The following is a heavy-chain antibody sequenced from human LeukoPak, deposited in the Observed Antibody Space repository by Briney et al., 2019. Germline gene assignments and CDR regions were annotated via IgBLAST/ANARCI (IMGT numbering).Heavy chain of an antibody. CDR2: IYHSGST. Sequence: KPSETLSLTCTVSGGSISSSSYYWGWIRQPPGKGLEWIGTIYHSGSTSYNPSLKSRVTLSVDTSKNQFSLNLSSVTAADTAVYYCARVYGAGYDFRGAFDIWGQGTVVTVSS. V-gene: IGHV4-39*07. D-gene: IGHD5-12*01. J-gene: IGHJ3*02. CDR3: ARVYGAGYDFRGAFDI. CDR1: GGSISSSSYY.